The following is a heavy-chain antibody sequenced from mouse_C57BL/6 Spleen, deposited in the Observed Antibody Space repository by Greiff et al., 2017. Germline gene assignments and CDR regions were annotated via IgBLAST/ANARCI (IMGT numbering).Heavy chain of an antibody. V-gene: IGHV5-16*01. Sequence: EVQLQESEGGLVQPGSSMKLSCTASGFTFSDYYMAWVRQVPEKGLEWVANINYDGSSTYYLDSLKSRFIISRDNAKNILYLQMSSLKSEDTATYYCARGSYYYGFAYWGQGTLVTVSA. J-gene: IGHJ3*01. D-gene: IGHD1-1*01. CDR3: ARGSYYYGFAY. CDR1: GFTFSDYY. CDR2: INYDGSST.